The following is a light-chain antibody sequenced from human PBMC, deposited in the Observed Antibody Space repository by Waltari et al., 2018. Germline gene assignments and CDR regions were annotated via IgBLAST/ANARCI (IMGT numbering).Light chain of an antibody. Sequence: EIVLTQSPATLSLSPGERATLSCRASQSVSSYLAWYQQKPGQAPRLLIYDASNRATGIPDRFSGSGSGTDFTLKITSVEAEDVGVYYCMQGTHWPYTFGQGTKLEIK. CDR2: DAS. J-gene: IGKJ2*01. V-gene: IGKV3-11*01. CDR1: QSVSSY. CDR3: MQGTHWPYT.